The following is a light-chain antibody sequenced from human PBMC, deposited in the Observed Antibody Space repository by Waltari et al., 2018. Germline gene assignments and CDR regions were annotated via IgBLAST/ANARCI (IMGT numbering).Light chain of an antibody. Sequence: IQLTQSPSSLSASVGDSVTITCRASQDISNYLAWYQEKPGKAPKVLISAASSLQSGVPSRCSGSGSVTDFTLTISSLQPEDFATYYCQQLNSAFGPGTKVDIK. CDR3: QQLNSA. J-gene: IGKJ3*01. CDR1: QDISNY. CDR2: AAS. V-gene: IGKV1-9*01.